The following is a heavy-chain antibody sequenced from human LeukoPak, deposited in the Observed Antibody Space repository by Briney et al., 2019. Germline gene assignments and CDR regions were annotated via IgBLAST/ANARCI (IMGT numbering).Heavy chain of an antibody. D-gene: IGHD5-18*01. CDR1: GGSISSSSYY. CDR3: ARTVVDTAMVTSRWFDP. Sequence: PSETLSLTCTVSGGSISSSSYYWGWIRQPPGKGLEWIGSNHYSGSTYYNPSLKSRVTISVDTSKNQFSLKLSSVTAADTAVYYCARTVVDTAMVTSRWFDPWGQGTLVTVSS. CDR2: NHYSGST. J-gene: IGHJ5*02. V-gene: IGHV4-39*01.